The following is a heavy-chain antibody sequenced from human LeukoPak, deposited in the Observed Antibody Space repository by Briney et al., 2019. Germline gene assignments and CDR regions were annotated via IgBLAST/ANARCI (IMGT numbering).Heavy chain of an antibody. V-gene: IGHV3-30*02. CDR2: IQDDGSNK. CDR1: GFTFCSYG. J-gene: IGHJ6*03. D-gene: IGHD1-26*01. CDR3: AKDLGTNYYYYMDV. Sequence: TGGSLRLSCSASGFTFCSYGMHWVRRAPGKGLEWVALIQDDGSNKYYADSVKGRFTFSRDNSKNTLYLQMNSLRAEDTGVYYCAKDLGTNYYYYMDVWGKGTTVTVSS.